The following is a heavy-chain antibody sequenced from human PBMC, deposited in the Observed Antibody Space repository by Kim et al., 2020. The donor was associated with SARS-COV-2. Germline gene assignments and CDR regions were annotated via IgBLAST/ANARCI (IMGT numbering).Heavy chain of an antibody. J-gene: IGHJ6*02. CDR3: ARDGTVTTSYYYGMDV. V-gene: IGHV3-21*04. D-gene: IGHD4-17*01. Sequence: GGSLRLSCAASGFTFSSYSMNWVRQAPGKGLEWVSSISSSSSYIYYADSVKGRFTISRDNAKNSLYLQMNSLRAEDTAVYYCARDGTVTTSYYYGMDVWGQGTTVTVSS. CDR2: ISSSSSYI. CDR1: GFTFSSYS.